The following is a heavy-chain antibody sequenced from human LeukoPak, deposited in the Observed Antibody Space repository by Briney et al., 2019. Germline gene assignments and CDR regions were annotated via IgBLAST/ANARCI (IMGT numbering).Heavy chain of an antibody. J-gene: IGHJ5*02. D-gene: IGHD5-12*01. CDR3: ARVWLRGFDP. Sequence: ERIGEINHSGSTNYNPSLKSRVTISVDTSKNQFSLKLSSVTAADTAVYYCARVWLRGFDPWGQGTLVTVSS. V-gene: IGHV4-34*01. CDR2: INHSGST.